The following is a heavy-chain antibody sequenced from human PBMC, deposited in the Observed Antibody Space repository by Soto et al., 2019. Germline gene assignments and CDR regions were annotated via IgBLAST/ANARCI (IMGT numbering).Heavy chain of an antibody. Sequence: GGSLRLSCAASGFTFSSYSMNWVRQAPGKGLEWVSSISSSSSYIYYADSVKGRFTISSDNAKNSLYLQMNSLRAEDTAVYYCASHIVLSGFDDYWGQGTLVTVSS. J-gene: IGHJ4*02. CDR1: GFTFSSYS. V-gene: IGHV3-21*01. D-gene: IGHD2-8*01. CDR2: ISSSSSYI. CDR3: ASHIVLSGFDDY.